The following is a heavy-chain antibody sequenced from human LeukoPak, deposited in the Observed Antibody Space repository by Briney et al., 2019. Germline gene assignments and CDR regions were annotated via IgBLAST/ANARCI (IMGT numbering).Heavy chain of an antibody. V-gene: IGHV6-1*01. CDR2: TYYKSQWYN. J-gene: IGHJ4*02. D-gene: IGHD6-19*01. CDR3: ARGWEYSSGWYYFDY. CDR1: GDSFSSNSAA. Sequence: SQTLSLTCAISGDSFSSNSAAWNWLRQSPSRGLEWLGRTYYKSQWYNDYAVSVKGLISINPDTSKNQFSLQLNSVTPDDTAVYYCARGWEYSSGWYYFDYWGQGTLVTVSS.